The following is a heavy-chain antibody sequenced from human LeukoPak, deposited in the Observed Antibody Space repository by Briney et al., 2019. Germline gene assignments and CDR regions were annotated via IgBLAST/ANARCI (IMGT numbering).Heavy chain of an antibody. CDR1: GGSISSGSYY. CDR3: VWSSTDYYYYCGMDV. D-gene: IGHD3-10*01. Sequence: SQTLSLTCTVSGGSISSGSYYWSWIRQPAGKGLEWIGRIYTSGSTNYNPSLKSRVTISVDTSKNQFSLKLSSVTAADTAVYYCVWSSTDYYYYCGMDVWGQGTTVTVSS. CDR2: IYTSGST. V-gene: IGHV4-61*02. J-gene: IGHJ6*02.